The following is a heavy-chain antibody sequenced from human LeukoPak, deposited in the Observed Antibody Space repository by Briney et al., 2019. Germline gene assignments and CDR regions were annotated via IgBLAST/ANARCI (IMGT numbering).Heavy chain of an antibody. CDR1: GGSISSYY. J-gene: IGHJ4*02. Sequence: SQTLSLTCTVSGGSISSYYWSWIRQPPGKGLEWIGYIYYSGSTNYNPSLKSRVTISVDTSKNQFSLKLSSVTAADTAVYYCARTVVVTANLDYWGQGTLVTVSS. CDR3: ARTVVVTANLDY. V-gene: IGHV4-59*12. D-gene: IGHD2-21*02. CDR2: IYYSGST.